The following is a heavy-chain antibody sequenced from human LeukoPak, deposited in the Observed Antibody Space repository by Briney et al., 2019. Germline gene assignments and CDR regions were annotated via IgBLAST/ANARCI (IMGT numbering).Heavy chain of an antibody. CDR2: INHSGST. J-gene: IGHJ4*02. CDR1: GGSFSGYY. D-gene: IGHD3-3*01. CDR3: ARGPLRFLEWPRGFDY. V-gene: IGHV4-34*01. Sequence: PSETPSLTCAVYGGSFSGYYWSWIRQPPGKGLEWIGEINHSGSTNYNPSLKSRVTISVDTSKNQFSLKLSSVTAADTAVYYCARGPLRFLEWPRGFDYWGQGTLVTVSS.